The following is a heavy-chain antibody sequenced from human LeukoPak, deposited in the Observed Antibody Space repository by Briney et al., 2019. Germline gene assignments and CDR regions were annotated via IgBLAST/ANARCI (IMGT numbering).Heavy chain of an antibody. CDR1: GYTLTELS. D-gene: IGHD3-22*01. CDR3: ATSVQRITMIVVYFDY. Sequence: ASVKVSSTASGYTLTELSMHWVRQAPGNGLEWMGGFDPVDGETIYAQKCQGRVTMTEDTSTDTAYMELNSLRSEDTAVYYCATSVQRITMIVVYFDYWGQGTLVTVSS. J-gene: IGHJ4*02. V-gene: IGHV1-24*01. CDR2: FDPVDGET.